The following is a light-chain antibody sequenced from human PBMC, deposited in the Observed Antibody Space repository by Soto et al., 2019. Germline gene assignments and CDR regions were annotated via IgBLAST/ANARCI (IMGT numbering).Light chain of an antibody. CDR2: DAS. V-gene: IGKV3-11*01. CDR3: QQRSNWPWT. Sequence: EIVLTQSPATLSLSPGERATLSCRASQSVSSHLAWYQQKPGQAPRLLIYDASNRATGIPARFSGSGSGTDFTLIISSLEPEDFAVYYCQQRSNWPWTFGQGTKVEIK. J-gene: IGKJ1*01. CDR1: QSVSSH.